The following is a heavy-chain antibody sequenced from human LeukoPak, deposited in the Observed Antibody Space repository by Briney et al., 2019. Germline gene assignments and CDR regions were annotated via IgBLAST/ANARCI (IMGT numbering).Heavy chain of an antibody. CDR3: ASGSSFDSSGRGFDY. V-gene: IGHV1-2*02. Sequence: ASVTVSCKASGYTFSGYYMHWVRQAPGQGLEWMGWINPKSGGTNYAQKFQGRVTMTRDKSISTAYMELSRLRFDDTAVYYCASGSSFDSSGRGFDYWGQGTLVSVCS. CDR2: INPKSGGT. CDR1: GYTFSGYY. D-gene: IGHD3-22*01. J-gene: IGHJ4*02.